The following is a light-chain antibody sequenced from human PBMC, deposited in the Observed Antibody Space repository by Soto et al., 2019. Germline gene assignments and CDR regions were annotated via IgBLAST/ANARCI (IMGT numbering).Light chain of an antibody. CDR3: QQYFDVPFT. Sequence: DIQMTQSPSSLSASVGNRVTITFRASQSISTYLNWYQQKPGQPPQLIIYWASTRESGVPERFSGSGSGTDFTLTISSLEAEDVAFYWCQQYFDVPFTFGGGTKVDIK. V-gene: IGKV1-27*01. CDR1: QSISTY. J-gene: IGKJ4*01. CDR2: WAS.